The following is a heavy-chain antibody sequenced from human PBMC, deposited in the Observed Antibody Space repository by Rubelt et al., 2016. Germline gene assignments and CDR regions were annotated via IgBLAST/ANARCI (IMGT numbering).Heavy chain of an antibody. CDR2: IKSSRSGGTT. CDR3: ITPDDGSGTSRAFDL. J-gene: IGHJ3*01. D-gene: IGHD3-10*01. Sequence: EVQLVESGGGLVQPGGSLRLSCAVSGFTVSTKYMSWVRQAPGKGLEWLGRIKSSRSGGTTDYAAPVKGRFTISRDDSQNTVYLQMDGLKNDDTALYYCITPDDGSGTSRAFDLWGQGTLVTVSS. CDR1: GFTVSTKY. V-gene: IGHV3-15*01.